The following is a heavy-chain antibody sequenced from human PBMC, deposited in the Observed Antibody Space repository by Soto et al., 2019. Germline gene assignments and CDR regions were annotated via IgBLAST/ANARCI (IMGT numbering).Heavy chain of an antibody. CDR2: IYYSGST. D-gene: IGHD3-10*01. V-gene: IGHV4-39*01. J-gene: IGHJ4*02. CDR3: ARSDYYGSMIDY. CDR1: GGSISSSSYY. Sequence: QLQLQESGPGLVKPSETLSLTCTVSGGSISSSSYYWGWIRQPPGKGLEWIGSIYYSGSTYYNPSLKSRVTISVDTSKNQFSLKLSSVTAADTAVYYCARSDYYGSMIDYWGQGTLVTVSS.